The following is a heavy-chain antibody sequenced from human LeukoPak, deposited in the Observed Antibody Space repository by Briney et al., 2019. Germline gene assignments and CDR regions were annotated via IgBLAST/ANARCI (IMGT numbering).Heavy chain of an antibody. D-gene: IGHD6-13*01. CDR3: ARDSEQQQLDYYYYGMDV. V-gene: IGHV3-53*01. CDR1: GFIVSSNY. J-gene: IGHJ6*02. CDR2: IYSGGST. Sequence: GGSLRLSCAASGFIVSSNYMSWVRQAPGKGLEWVSGIYSGGSTYYADSVKGRFTISRDNSKNTLYLQMNSLRAEDTAVYYCARDSEQQQLDYYYYGMDVWGQGTAVTVSS.